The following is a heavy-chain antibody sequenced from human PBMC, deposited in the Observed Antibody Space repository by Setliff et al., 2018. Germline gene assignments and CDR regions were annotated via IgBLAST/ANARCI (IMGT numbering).Heavy chain of an antibody. Sequence: GGSLRLSCAASGFTFTSYGMSCVRQAPGKGLEWVANIKQDGSETYYVDSVKGRFTISRDKAKNSLYLQMHSLSAEDTAVYYCANNYYDTTMGYYFDYWGQGTQVTVSS. CDR2: IKQDGSET. J-gene: IGHJ4*02. CDR1: GFTFTSYG. CDR3: ANNYYDTTMGYYFDY. D-gene: IGHD3-22*01. V-gene: IGHV3-7*05.